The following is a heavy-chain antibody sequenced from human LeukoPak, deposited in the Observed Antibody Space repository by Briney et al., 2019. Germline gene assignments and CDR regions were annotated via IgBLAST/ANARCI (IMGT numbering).Heavy chain of an antibody. CDR1: GFAFSDHY. CDR2: IRKKVNGYTT. Sequence: GGSLRLSCVASGFAFSDHYMDWVRQAPGKGLEWVARIRKKVNGYTTEYATSLKGRFSISRGDSENSLYLQMSSLRVDDAAVYYCARGHSSEWRAFDCWGQGTMVTVSS. V-gene: IGHV3-72*01. D-gene: IGHD6-25*01. CDR3: ARGHSSEWRAFDC. J-gene: IGHJ4*02.